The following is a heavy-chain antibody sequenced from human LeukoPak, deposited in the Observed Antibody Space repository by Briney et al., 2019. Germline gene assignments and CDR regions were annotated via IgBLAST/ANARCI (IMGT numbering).Heavy chain of an antibody. V-gene: IGHV3-53*01. J-gene: IGHJ6*03. D-gene: IGHD3-10*01. CDR2: IYADAGT. CDR3: ARWMGSYYYYYMDV. Sequence: TGGSPRLSCAVSGFPISSNYMTWVRQAPGKGLECVSVIYADAGTYYAGSVKGRFTTSRDTSKNTVFLQMNSLRAEDTAVYYCARWMGSYYYYYMDVWGKGTTVTISS. CDR1: GFPISSNY.